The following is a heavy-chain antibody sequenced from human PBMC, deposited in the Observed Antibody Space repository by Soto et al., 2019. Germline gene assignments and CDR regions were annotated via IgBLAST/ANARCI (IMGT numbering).Heavy chain of an antibody. V-gene: IGHV1-8*01. D-gene: IGHD1-1*01. CDR1: GYTFTSYD. CDR2: MNPNSGNT. Sequence: SVKVSCKASGYTFTSYDINWVRQATGQGLEWMGWMNPNSGNTGYAQKFQGRVTMTRNTSISTAYMELSSLRSEDTAVHCCARGVQRSIGNYYYYGMEVHEQESTGTVSS. CDR3: ARGVQRSIGNYYYYGMEV. J-gene: IGHJ6*01.